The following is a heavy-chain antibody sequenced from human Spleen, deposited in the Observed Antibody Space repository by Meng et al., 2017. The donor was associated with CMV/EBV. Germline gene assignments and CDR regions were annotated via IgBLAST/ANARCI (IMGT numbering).Heavy chain of an antibody. CDR1: GFTFDDYG. V-gene: IGHV3-49*04. J-gene: IGHJ4*02. CDR2: IRSKTYGGTT. Sequence: GGSLRLSCAASGFTFDDYGMSWVRQAPGKGLEWVGFIRSKTYGGTTEYAASVKGRVTISRDDSKSIAYLQMNSLKTEDTAVYYCTRGREMATLCFDYWGLGTLVTVSS. CDR3: TRGREMATLCFDY. D-gene: IGHD5-24*01.